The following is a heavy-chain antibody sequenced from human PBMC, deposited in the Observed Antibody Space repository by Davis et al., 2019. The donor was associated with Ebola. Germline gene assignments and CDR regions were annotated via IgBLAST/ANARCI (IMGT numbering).Heavy chain of an antibody. D-gene: IGHD3-10*01. V-gene: IGHV3-33*08. J-gene: IGHJ4*02. CDR3: ARELWFRECNFDY. CDR2: IWYDGSNK. CDR1: GFTFNYYA. Sequence: GESLKISCAASGFTFNYYAMSWVRQAPGKGLEWVAVIWYDGSNKYYADSVKGRFTISRDNSKNTLYLQMNSLRAEDTAVYYCARELWFRECNFDYWGQGTLVTVSS.